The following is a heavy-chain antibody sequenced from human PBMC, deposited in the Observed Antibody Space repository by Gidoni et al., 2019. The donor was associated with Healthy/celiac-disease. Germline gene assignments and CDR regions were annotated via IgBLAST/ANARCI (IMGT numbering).Heavy chain of an antibody. Sequence: EVQLLESVGGLVQPGGSLSLSCAASGFTFRSSAMIWVRQAPGKGLEWGSAISGSGGSTYYADSVKGRFTISRDKSKNTLYLQMNSLRAEETAVYYCAKDRVTMIVVVRYYYYGMDVWGQGTTVTVSS. V-gene: IGHV3-23*01. CDR1: GFTFRSSA. CDR3: AKDRVTMIVVVRYYYYGMDV. D-gene: IGHD3-22*01. CDR2: ISGSGGST. J-gene: IGHJ6*02.